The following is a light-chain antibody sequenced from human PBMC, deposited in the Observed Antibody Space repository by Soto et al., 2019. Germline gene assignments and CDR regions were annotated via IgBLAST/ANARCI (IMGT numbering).Light chain of an antibody. J-gene: IGKJ1*01. Sequence: EIVLTQSPGTLSLSPGERATLSCRASQSVSSSYLAWYQQKPGQAPRLLIYGASSRATGIPDRFSGSGSGTDFTLTISRLEPEDFAVYSCQQCGSSPRTFGQGTKVEI. CDR1: QSVSSSY. V-gene: IGKV3-20*01. CDR3: QQCGSSPRT. CDR2: GAS.